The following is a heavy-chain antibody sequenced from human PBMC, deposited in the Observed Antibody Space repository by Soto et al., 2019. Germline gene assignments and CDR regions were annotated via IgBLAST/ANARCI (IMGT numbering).Heavy chain of an antibody. CDR1: GFSFSDYY. J-gene: IGHJ4*02. CDR3: ARDSSSWCFDY. D-gene: IGHD6-13*01. CDR2: ISNSGSTI. Sequence: QVQLVESGGGLVKPGGSLKLSCAASGFSFSDYYMSWIRQAPGKGLEWVSYISNSGSTIYYADSVKGRFTISRDNAKNSLYLQMNSLRADDTAVYCCARDSSSWCFDYWGQGTLVTVSS. V-gene: IGHV3-11*01.